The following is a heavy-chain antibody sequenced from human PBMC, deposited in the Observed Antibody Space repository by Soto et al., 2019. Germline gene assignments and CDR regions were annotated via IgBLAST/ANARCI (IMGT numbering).Heavy chain of an antibody. D-gene: IGHD6-19*01. CDR2: ISGSGGST. CDR3: AKGVAVAGTYGMDV. Sequence: VGSLRLSCAASGFTFSSYAMSWVRQSPGKGLEWVSAISGSGGSTYYADYVKGRFTISRDNSKNTLYLQMNSLRAEDTAVYYCAKGVAVAGTYGMDVWGQGTTVTVSS. CDR1: GFTFSSYA. J-gene: IGHJ6*02. V-gene: IGHV3-23*01.